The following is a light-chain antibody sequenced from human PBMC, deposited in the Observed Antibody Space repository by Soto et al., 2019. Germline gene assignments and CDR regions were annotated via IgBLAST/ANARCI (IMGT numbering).Light chain of an antibody. CDR3: AAWDDSLSAWV. J-gene: IGLJ3*02. Sequence: QSVLTQPPSASGTPGQRVTISCSGSSSNIERYYVYWYQQLPGTAPNLLIYRNIQRPARVPDRLSGSKSGTSASLAICGLRYEDEANYYCAAWDDSLSAWVFGGGTKLTVL. CDR2: RNI. V-gene: IGLV1-47*01. CDR1: SSNIERYY.